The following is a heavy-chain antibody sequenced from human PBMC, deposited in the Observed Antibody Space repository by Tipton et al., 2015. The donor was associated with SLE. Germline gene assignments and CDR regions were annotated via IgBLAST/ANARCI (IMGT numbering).Heavy chain of an antibody. D-gene: IGHD6-13*01. Sequence: TLSLTCAVYGGSFSGYYWSWIRQPPGKGLEWIGEINHSGSTNYNPSLKSRVTISVDTSKNQFSLKLSSVTAADTAVYYCAREGGSYSSSWYFDYWGQGTLVTVSS. V-gene: IGHV4-34*01. CDR3: AREGGSYSSSWYFDY. J-gene: IGHJ4*02. CDR2: INHSGST. CDR1: GGSFSGYY.